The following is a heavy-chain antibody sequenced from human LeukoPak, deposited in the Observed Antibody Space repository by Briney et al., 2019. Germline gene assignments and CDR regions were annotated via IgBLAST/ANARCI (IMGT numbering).Heavy chain of an antibody. D-gene: IGHD3-9*01. Sequence: ASVKVSCTASGYTFTGYYMHWVRQAPGQGLEWMGWINLKSGGTNYAGKFQGRVTMTRDTTTSTAYMDLSRLRSVDTAVYYCARSPHILTGENFDYWGQGTLVTVSS. CDR2: INLKSGGT. V-gene: IGHV1-2*02. CDR1: GYTFTGYY. CDR3: ARSPHILTGENFDY. J-gene: IGHJ4*02.